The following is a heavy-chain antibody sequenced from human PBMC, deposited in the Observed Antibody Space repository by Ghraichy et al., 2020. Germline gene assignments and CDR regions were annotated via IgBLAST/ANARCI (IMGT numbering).Heavy chain of an antibody. CDR2: IYYSGST. CDR3: ARDHPMGFCGARWFDP. Sequence: SETLSLTCTVSGGSMSSHYWSWIRQPPGKRLEWIGYIYYSGSTNYNPSLKNRVTISVDTSKNQFSLRLTSVTAAATAVYYFARDHPMGFCGARWFDPWGQGTLVTVSS. V-gene: IGHV4-59*11. CDR1: GGSMSSHY. D-gene: IGHD2-21*01. J-gene: IGHJ5*02.